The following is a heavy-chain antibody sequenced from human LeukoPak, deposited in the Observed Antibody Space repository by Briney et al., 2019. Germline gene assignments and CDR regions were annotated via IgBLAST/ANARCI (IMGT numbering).Heavy chain of an antibody. CDR1: GGSISSRNW. CDR2: IHHSGST. V-gene: IGHV4-4*02. Sequence: SSETLSLTCAVSGGSISSRNWWSWVRQPPGKGLEWIAEIHHSGSTNYNPSLKSRVTISVDKSKNQFSLKLSSVTAADTAAYYCARMELRTAFIDYWGQGTLVTVSS. J-gene: IGHJ4*02. CDR3: ARMELRTAFIDY. D-gene: IGHD5-18*01.